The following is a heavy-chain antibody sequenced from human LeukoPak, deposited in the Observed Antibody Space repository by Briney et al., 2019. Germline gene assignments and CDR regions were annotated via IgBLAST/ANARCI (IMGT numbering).Heavy chain of an antibody. V-gene: IGHV4-34*01. CDR3: ARSPLYYDFWSGYLWFDP. CDR1: GGSFSGYY. Sequence: PSETLSLTCAVYGGSFSGYYWSWIRQPPGKGLEWIGEINHSGSTNYNPSLKSRVTISVDTSKNQFSLKLSSVTAADTAVYYCARSPLYYDFWSGYLWFDPWGQGTLVTVSS. CDR2: INHSGST. J-gene: IGHJ5*02. D-gene: IGHD3-3*01.